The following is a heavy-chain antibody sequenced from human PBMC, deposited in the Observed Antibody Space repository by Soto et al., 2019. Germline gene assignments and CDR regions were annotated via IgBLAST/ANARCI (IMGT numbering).Heavy chain of an antibody. Sequence: QVLESGGGLVQPGGSLRLSCAASGFTFSCCAMSWFRQAPGKGLEWVSTIHGDGDYTHDTDSVKGRFTISRDNSRNTRYLQMNSLRADDTAVYYCAKNRGAGSYSNWSFAVWGRGTLVTVSS. D-gene: IGHD1-26*01. CDR3: AKNRGAGSYSNWSFAV. CDR1: GFTFSCCA. J-gene: IGHJ2*01. CDR2: IHGDGDYT. V-gene: IGHV3-23*01.